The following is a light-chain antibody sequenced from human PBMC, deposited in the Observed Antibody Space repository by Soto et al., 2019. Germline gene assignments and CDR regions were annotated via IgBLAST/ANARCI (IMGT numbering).Light chain of an antibody. J-gene: IGKJ1*01. V-gene: IGKV4-1*01. Sequence: DIVMTQSPDSLAVSLGEWATIDCKSSQSLFYSPNNKNYLAWYQQKPGQPPKLLIYWASTRESGVPDRFTGSGSGTDFTLTISSLQAEDVAVYYCQQYYDAPQTFGRGTKVEIK. CDR1: QSLFYSPNNKNY. CDR3: QQYYDAPQT. CDR2: WAS.